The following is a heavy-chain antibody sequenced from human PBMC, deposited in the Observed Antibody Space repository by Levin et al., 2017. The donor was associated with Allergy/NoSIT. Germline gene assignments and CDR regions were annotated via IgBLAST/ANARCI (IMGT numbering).Heavy chain of an antibody. D-gene: IGHD3-9*01. CDR2: IYPGDSDT. V-gene: IGHV5-51*01. J-gene: IGHJ4*02. Sequence: GGSLRLSCKGSGYSFSSYWIGWVRQMPGKGLEWMGIIYPGDSDTTYRPSFQGQVTISADKSISTAYLQWSSLKASDSAMYYCARAPSFDWPYFDYWGQGTLVTVSS. CDR1: GYSFSSYW. CDR3: ARAPSFDWPYFDY.